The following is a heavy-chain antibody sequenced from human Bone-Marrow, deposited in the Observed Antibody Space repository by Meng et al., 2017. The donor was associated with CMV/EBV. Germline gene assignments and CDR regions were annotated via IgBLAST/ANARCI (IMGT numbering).Heavy chain of an antibody. CDR2: IKEDGSEK. CDR1: GLTFIGFW. Sequence: GESLKISCEASGLTFIGFWMSWVRQAPGKGLEWVANIKEDGSEKHYVDAVKGRFTISRDNAKNSLYLQMNSLRVEDTAVYYCARGPLRAAAGLYWGQGPL. CDR3: ARGPLRAAAGLY. V-gene: IGHV3-7*01. D-gene: IGHD6-13*01. J-gene: IGHJ4*02.